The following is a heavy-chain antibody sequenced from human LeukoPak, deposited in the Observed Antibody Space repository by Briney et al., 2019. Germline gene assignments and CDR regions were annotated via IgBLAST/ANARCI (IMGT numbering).Heavy chain of an antibody. Sequence: ASVKVSCKASGYTFTSYGISWVRQAPGQGLEWMGWISTYNGNTNYAQKLQGRVTMTTDTSTSTAYMELRSLRSEDTAVYYCARGEAGSYYYDSSGYYYYGMDVWGQGTTVTVSS. V-gene: IGHV1-18*01. CDR3: ARGEAGSYYYDSSGYYYYGMDV. D-gene: IGHD3-22*01. J-gene: IGHJ6*02. CDR1: GYTFTSYG. CDR2: ISTYNGNT.